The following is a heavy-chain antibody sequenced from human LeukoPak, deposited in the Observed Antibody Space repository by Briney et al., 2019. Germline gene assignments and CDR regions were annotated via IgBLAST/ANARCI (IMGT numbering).Heavy chain of an antibody. D-gene: IGHD3-3*01. CDR1: GYTFTGYY. J-gene: IGHJ4*02. Sequence: ASVKVSCKASGYTFTGYYMHWVRQAPGQGLEWMGWINPNSGGINYAQKFQGRVTMTRDTSISTAYMELSRLRSDDTAVYYCARDQRVTIFGVVIFAPDYWGQGTLVTVSS. CDR2: INPNSGGI. V-gene: IGHV1-2*02. CDR3: ARDQRVTIFGVVIFAPDY.